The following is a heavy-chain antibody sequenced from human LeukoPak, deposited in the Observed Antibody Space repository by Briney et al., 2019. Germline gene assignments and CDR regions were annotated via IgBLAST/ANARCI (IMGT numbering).Heavy chain of an antibody. CDR2: INPNSGGT. Sequence: ASVKVSCKASGYTFTGYYMHWVRQAPGQGLEWMGWINPNSGGTNYAQKFQGRVTMTRDMSISTAYMELSRLRSDDTAVYYCARERNRIAARRFDPWGQGTLVTVSS. D-gene: IGHD6-6*01. CDR3: ARERNRIAARRFDP. CDR1: GYTFTGYY. J-gene: IGHJ5*02. V-gene: IGHV1-2*02.